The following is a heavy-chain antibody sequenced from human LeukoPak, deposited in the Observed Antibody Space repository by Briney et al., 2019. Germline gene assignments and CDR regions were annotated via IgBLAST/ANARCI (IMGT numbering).Heavy chain of an antibody. CDR1: GFTFSIYW. CDR3: GRLGSRSSSY. V-gene: IGHV3-7*01. Sequence: PGVSLRLSCAVSGFTFSIYWMTWARQAPGKGLEGGANIKQEGSEKNYVDSAKGRFTISRDNDKNSLYLQMNSLRAEDTAVYYCGRLGSRSSSYWGEGMVVTVSS. D-gene: IGHD6-6*01. CDR2: IKQEGSEK. J-gene: IGHJ4*02.